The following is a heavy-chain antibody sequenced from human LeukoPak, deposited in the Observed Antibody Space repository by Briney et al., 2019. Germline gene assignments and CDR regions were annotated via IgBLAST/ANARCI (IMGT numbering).Heavy chain of an antibody. CDR2: IKQDGSEK. CDR3: ARVGRAITAAGFGAFDI. CDR1: GFTFSSYW. D-gene: IGHD6-13*01. J-gene: IGHJ3*02. V-gene: IGHV3-7*03. Sequence: PGGSLRLSCAASGFTFSSYWMSWVRQAPGKGLEWVANIKQDGSEKYYVDSVKGRFTISRDNAKKSFYLQLNSLRAEDTAVYYCARVGRAITAAGFGAFDIWGQGTMVIVSS.